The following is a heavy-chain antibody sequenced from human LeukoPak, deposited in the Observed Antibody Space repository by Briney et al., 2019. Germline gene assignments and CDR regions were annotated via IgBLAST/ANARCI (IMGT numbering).Heavy chain of an antibody. J-gene: IGHJ4*02. V-gene: IGHV4-39*07. D-gene: IGHD3-22*01. Sequence: SETLSLTCSVSGGSISSSSYYWGWIRQPPGKGLEWIGCISYSGNTYYNPSLKSRVTISVDTSKKQFSLKLTSVTAADTAFYYCARDSSGFYYARMLNYWGQGTLVTVSS. CDR3: ARDSSGFYYARMLNY. CDR1: GGSISSSSYY. CDR2: ISYSGNT.